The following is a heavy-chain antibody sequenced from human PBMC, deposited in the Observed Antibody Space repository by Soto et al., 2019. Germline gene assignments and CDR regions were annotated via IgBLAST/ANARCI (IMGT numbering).Heavy chain of an antibody. Sequence: EVQLLESGGGLVQPGGSLRLSCAASGFAFSSFALNWVRQAPGKGLDWVSVISDSGATTYYSDSVKGRFTISRDNSKNMLYLEMNSLRANDTAIYYCVQDKGVRGATYLRYWGPGTLVTVSS. D-gene: IGHD3-10*01. CDR3: VQDKGVRGATYLRY. CDR2: ISDSGATT. CDR1: GFAFSSFA. J-gene: IGHJ4*02. V-gene: IGHV3-23*01.